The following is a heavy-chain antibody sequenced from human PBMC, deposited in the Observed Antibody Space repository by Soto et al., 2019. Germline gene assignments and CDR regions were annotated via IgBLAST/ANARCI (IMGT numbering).Heavy chain of an antibody. CDR1: GFSLSNARMG. Sequence: QVTLKESGPVLVKPTETLTLTCTVSGFSLSNARMGVSWIRQPPGKALEWLAHIFSNDEKSYSTSLKSRLTISKDTSKSQVVLTMTNMDPVDTATYYCARETTVTTLGAFDIWGQGTMVTVSS. CDR2: IFSNDEK. V-gene: IGHV2-26*01. CDR3: ARETTVTTLGAFDI. D-gene: IGHD4-17*01. J-gene: IGHJ3*02.